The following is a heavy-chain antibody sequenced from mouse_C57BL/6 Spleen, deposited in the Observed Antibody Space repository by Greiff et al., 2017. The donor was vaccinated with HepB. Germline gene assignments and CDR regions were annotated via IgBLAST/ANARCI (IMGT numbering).Heavy chain of an antibody. CDR2: ISYDGSN. CDR1: GYSITSGYY. V-gene: IGHV3-6*01. Sequence: EVKVEESGPGLVKPSQSLSLTCSVTGYSITSGYYWNWIRQFPGNKLEWMGYISYDGSNNYNPSLKNRISITRDPSKNQFFLKLNSVTTEDTATYYCARRIYYGNYEGYFDVWGTGTTVTVSS. J-gene: IGHJ1*03. CDR3: ARRIYYGNYEGYFDV. D-gene: IGHD2-1*01.